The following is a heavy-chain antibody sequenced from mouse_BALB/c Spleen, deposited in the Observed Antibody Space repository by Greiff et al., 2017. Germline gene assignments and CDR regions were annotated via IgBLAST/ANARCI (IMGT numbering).Heavy chain of an antibody. CDR3: TRRYGNYRYAMDY. CDR2: INPSNGGT. D-gene: IGHD2-1*01. V-gene: IGHV1S81*02. J-gene: IGHJ4*01. Sequence: VQLQQSGAELVKPGASVKLSCKASGYTFTSYYMYWVKQRPGQGLEWIGGINPSNGGTNFNEKFKSKATLTVDKSSSTAYMQLSSLTSEDSAVYYCTRRYGNYRYAMDYWGQGTSVTVSS. CDR1: GYTFTSYY.